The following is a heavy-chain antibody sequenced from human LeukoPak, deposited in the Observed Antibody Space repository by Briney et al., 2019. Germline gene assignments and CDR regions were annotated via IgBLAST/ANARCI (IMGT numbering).Heavy chain of an antibody. CDR2: IYTSGST. D-gene: IGHD1-14*01. CDR3: AREPDLPGWYFDL. V-gene: IGHV4-61*02. Sequence: SETLSLTCTVSGGSISSGSYYWSWIRQPAGKGLEWLGRIYTSGSTNYNPSLKSRVTISVDTSKNQFSLKLSSVTAADTAVYYCAREPDLPGWYFDLWGRGTLVTVSS. J-gene: IGHJ2*01. CDR1: GGSISSGSYY.